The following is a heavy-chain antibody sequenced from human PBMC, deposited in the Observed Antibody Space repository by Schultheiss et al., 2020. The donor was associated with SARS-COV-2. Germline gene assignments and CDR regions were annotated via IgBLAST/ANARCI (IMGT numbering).Heavy chain of an antibody. D-gene: IGHD1-7*01. CDR2: ISSSSSYI. J-gene: IGHJ6*02. V-gene: IGHV3-21*01. Sequence: GGSLRLSCAASGFTFSSYSMNWVRQAPGKGLEWVSSISSSSSYIYYADSVKGRFTISRDNAKNSLYLQMNSLRAEDTAVYYCAREDLTGTTKTYYYYYGMDVWGQGTTVTVS. CDR3: AREDLTGTTKTYYYYYGMDV. CDR1: GFTFSSYS.